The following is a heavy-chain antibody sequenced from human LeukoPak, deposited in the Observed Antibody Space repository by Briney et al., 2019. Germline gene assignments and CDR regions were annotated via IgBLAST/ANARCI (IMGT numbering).Heavy chain of an antibody. CDR1: GGSISSSDYY. V-gene: IGHV4-30-4*01. CDR2: IYYSGST. D-gene: IGHD3-9*01. Sequence: SQTLSLTCTVSGGSISSSDYYWSWIRQPPGKGLEWIGYIYYSGSTYYNPSLKSRVTISVDTSKNQFSLKLSSVTAADTAVYYCAREDQTYYDILAGKGRGAFDIWGQGTMVTVSS. J-gene: IGHJ3*02. CDR3: AREDQTYYDILAGKGRGAFDI.